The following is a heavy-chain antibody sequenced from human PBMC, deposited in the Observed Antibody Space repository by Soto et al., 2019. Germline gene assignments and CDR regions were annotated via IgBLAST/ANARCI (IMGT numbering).Heavy chain of an antibody. V-gene: IGHV4-34*01. J-gene: IGHJ6*02. CDR2: INQSGTT. CDR3: ARDIITVIGGEIYYYFGMDV. CDR1: GGSFREYY. Sequence: PSETLSLTCAVNGGSFREYYWSWLRQPPGKGLEWIGEINQSGTTHYNPSLKRRINISIDTPKNQFSLNLTSVTAADTATCYCARDIITVIGGEIYYYFGMDVWGQGTTVTVSS. D-gene: IGHD3-10*01.